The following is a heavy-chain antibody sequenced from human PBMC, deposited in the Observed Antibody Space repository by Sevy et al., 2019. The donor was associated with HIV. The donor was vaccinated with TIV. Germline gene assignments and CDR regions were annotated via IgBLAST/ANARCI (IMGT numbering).Heavy chain of an antibody. V-gene: IGHV5-51*01. J-gene: IGHJ6*02. CDR3: ARHHASYGVTGYYYYYGLDV. CDR2: IYPDDSDT. Sequence: GESLKISCKGSGYTFTSYWIGWVRQMPGTGLEWMGIIYPDDSDTRYSPSFQGQVTISADKSISTAYLQWSSLKASDTAMYYCARHHASYGVTGYYYYYGLDVWGQGTTVTVSS. D-gene: IGHD4-17*01. CDR1: GYTFTSYW.